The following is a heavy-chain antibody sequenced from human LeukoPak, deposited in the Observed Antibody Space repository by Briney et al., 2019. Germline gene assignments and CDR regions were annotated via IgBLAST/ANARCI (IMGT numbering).Heavy chain of an antibody. D-gene: IGHD3-22*01. J-gene: IGHJ3*02. Sequence: PGGSLRLSCAASGFTFSSYSMNWVRQAPGKGLEWVSSISSSSSYIYYADSVKGRFTISRDNAKNSLYLQMNSLRAEDTAVYYCARDHYDSSGYYYGPHDAFDIWGQGTMVTVSS. CDR3: ARDHYDSSGYYYGPHDAFDI. V-gene: IGHV3-21*01. CDR1: GFTFSSYS. CDR2: ISSSSSYI.